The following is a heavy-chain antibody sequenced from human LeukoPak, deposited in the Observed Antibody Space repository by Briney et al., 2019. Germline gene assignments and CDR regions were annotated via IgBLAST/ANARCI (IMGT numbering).Heavy chain of an antibody. J-gene: IGHJ3*02. Sequence: SETLSLTCTVSGGSIISDNYYWAWIRQPPGKGLEWIGYIYYSGSTNYNPSLKSRVTISVDTSKNQFSLKLSSVTAADTAVYYCARRAARLVKGAFDIWGQGTMVTVSS. V-gene: IGHV4-61*01. D-gene: IGHD6-6*01. CDR1: GGSIISDNYY. CDR2: IYYSGST. CDR3: ARRAARLVKGAFDI.